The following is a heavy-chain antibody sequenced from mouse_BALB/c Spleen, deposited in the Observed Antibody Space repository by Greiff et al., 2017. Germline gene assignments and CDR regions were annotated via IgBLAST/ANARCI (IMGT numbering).Heavy chain of an antibody. D-gene: IGHD1-1*01. Sequence: EVQVVESGGGLVQPGGSLRLSCATSGFTFTDYYMSWVRQPPGKALEWLGFIRNKANGYTTEYSASVKGRFTISRDNSQSILYLQMNTLRAEDSATYYCARDNYYGIDYWGQGTTLTVSS. CDR2: IRNKANGYTT. V-gene: IGHV7-3*02. J-gene: IGHJ2*01. CDR1: GFTFTDYY. CDR3: ARDNYYGIDY.